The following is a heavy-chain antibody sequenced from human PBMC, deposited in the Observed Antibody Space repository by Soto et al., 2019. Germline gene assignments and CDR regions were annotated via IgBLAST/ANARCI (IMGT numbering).Heavy chain of an antibody. CDR3: ARDLWGYCGTDCYPLDV. V-gene: IGHV4-59*01. CDR2: MYNTGST. CDR1: GGSISSYY. J-gene: IGHJ6*02. Sequence: PAETLSLTCTVSGGSISSYYWSWVRQPPGKGLEWIGYMYNTGSTVYNPSFKSRVTISVDTSKNQFPLKLNSVTAADTAVYYCARDLWGYCGTDCYPLDVWGQGTTVTVSS. D-gene: IGHD2-21*02.